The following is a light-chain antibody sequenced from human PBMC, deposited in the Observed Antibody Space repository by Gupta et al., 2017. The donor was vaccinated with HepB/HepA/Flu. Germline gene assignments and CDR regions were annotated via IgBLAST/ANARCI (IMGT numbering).Light chain of an antibody. J-gene: IGKJ4*01. Sequence: DIQLTQSPSTLSASVGDRVTITCRASQSISSWLAWYQQKPGKAPKLLIYKASSLESGVPSRFSGSGSGTEFTLTISSLQPDDFATYYCQQYNSYVLTFGGGTKVEIK. CDR3: QQYNSYVLT. CDR1: QSISSW. CDR2: KAS. V-gene: IGKV1-5*03.